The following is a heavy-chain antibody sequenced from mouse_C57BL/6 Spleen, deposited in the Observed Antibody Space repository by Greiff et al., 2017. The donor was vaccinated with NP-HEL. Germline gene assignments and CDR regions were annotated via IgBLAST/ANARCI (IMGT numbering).Heavy chain of an antibody. CDR2: IDPETGGT. CDR1: GYTFTDYE. Sequence: LQESGAELVRPGASVTLSCKASGYTFTDYEMHWVKQTPVHGLEWIGAIDPETGGTAYNQKFKGKAILTADKSSSTAYMELRSLTSEDSAVYYCTRRMGSSPHYYAMDYWGQGTSVTVSS. J-gene: IGHJ4*01. V-gene: IGHV1-15*01. D-gene: IGHD1-1*01. CDR3: TRRMGSSPHYYAMDY.